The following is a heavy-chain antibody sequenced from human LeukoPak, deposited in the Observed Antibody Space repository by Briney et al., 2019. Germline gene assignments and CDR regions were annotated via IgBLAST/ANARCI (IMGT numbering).Heavy chain of an antibody. CDR1: GGSISSSSYF. V-gene: IGHV4-39*01. Sequence: PSETLSLTCSVSGGSISSSSYFWGWIRQPPGKGLEWIASVHHSGSTYYNPSLKSRLTISVDTSKNQFSLKMSSVTAVDTAVYFCARQLYVSGSYYAPMDVWGKGTTVTISS. CDR3: ARQLYVSGSYYAPMDV. CDR2: VHHSGST. D-gene: IGHD3-10*01. J-gene: IGHJ6*03.